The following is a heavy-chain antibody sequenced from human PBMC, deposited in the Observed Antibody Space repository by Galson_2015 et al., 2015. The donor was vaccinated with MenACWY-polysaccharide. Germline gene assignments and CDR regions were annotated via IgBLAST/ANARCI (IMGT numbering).Heavy chain of an antibody. Sequence: WIRQPPEKGLEWIGIIYYRGNTYYNPSLESRVTISVDTSKNQFSLKLSSVTAADTALYYCARAPTPYCSSTSCFNKYAFDIWGQGTMVTVSS. CDR3: ARAPTPYCSSTSCFNKYAFDI. CDR2: IYYRGNT. J-gene: IGHJ3*02. D-gene: IGHD2-2*01. V-gene: IGHV4-39*01.